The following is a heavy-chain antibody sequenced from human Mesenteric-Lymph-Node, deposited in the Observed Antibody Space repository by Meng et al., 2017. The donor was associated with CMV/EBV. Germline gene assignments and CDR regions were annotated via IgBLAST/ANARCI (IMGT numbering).Heavy chain of an antibody. Sequence: SETLSLTCAVYGGSFSGYYWSWIRQPPGKGLEWIGEINHSGSTYYNPSLKSRVTISVDTSKNQFSLKLSSVTAADTAVYYCARRLGYCSSTSCPNDAFDIWGQGTMVTVSS. CDR2: INHSGST. CDR1: GGSFSGYY. J-gene: IGHJ3*02. CDR3: ARRLGYCSSTSCPNDAFDI. V-gene: IGHV4-34*01. D-gene: IGHD2-2*03.